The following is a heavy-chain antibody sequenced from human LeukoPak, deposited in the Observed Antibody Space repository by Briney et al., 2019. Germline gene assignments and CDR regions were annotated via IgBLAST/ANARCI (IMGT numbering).Heavy chain of an antibody. D-gene: IGHD2-15*01. CDR3: ARGLVVVVAASLQNGMDV. CDR2: INPNSGGT. J-gene: IGHJ6*02. Sequence: GASVKVSCKASGYTFTGYYMHWVRQAPGQGLEWMGWINPNSGGTNYAQKFQGWVTMTRDTSISTAYMELSRLRSDDTAVYYCARGLVVVVAASLQNGMDVWGQGTTVTVSS. CDR1: GYTFTGYY. V-gene: IGHV1-2*04.